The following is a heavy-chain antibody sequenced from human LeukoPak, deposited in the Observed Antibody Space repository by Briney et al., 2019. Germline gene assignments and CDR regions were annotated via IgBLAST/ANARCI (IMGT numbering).Heavy chain of an antibody. Sequence: PGRSLRLSCAASGFTFSSYDMHWVRQAPGKGLEWVAVISYDGSNKYYADSVKGRFTISRDNAQNSLYLQMDSLRAEDTAVYYCARDPPYGSQLFDYWGQGTLVAVSS. V-gene: IGHV3-30*03. CDR2: ISYDGSNK. CDR3: ARDPPYGSQLFDY. J-gene: IGHJ4*02. D-gene: IGHD4-17*01. CDR1: GFTFSSYD.